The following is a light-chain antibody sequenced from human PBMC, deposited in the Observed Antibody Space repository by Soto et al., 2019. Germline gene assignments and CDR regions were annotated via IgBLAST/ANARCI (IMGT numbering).Light chain of an antibody. CDR1: KLGDKY. J-gene: IGLJ2*01. V-gene: IGLV3-1*01. CDR3: QAWDSSTVV. CDR2: QDT. Sequence: SYELTQAPSVSVSPGQTASITCSGDKLGDKYPYWYQQKPGQSPVLVIYQDTKRPSGIPERFSGSNSGNTATLTISGTQAMDEADYYCQAWDSSTVVFGGGTKLTVL.